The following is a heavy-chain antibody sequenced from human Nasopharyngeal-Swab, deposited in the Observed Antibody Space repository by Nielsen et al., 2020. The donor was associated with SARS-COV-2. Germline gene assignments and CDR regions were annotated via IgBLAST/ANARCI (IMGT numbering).Heavy chain of an antibody. V-gene: IGHV1-8*01. CDR2: MNPNSGNT. Sequence: ASVKVSCKASGYTFTSYDINWVRQATGQGLEWMGWMNPNSGNTGYAQKFQGRVTMTRNTSISTAYMELSSLRSEDTAVHYCARDWSIAVAGYYYYYGMDVWGQGTTVTVSS. CDR3: ARDWSIAVAGYYYYYGMDV. J-gene: IGHJ6*02. CDR1: GYTFTSYD. D-gene: IGHD6-19*01.